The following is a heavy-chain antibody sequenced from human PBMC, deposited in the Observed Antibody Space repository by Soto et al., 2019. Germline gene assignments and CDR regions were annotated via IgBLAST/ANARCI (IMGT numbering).Heavy chain of an antibody. D-gene: IGHD6-19*01. CDR1: GFIVSSSY. CDR2: IYSGGGT. V-gene: IGHV3-66*01. Sequence: GGSLRLSCAASGFIVSSSYTTWVRQAPGRGLEWVSFIYSGGGTCYADPVKGRSTISRDNSKNTVYLQMNNLRAEDTAVYYCASRGGVAGTSKTFWLDPWGQGTLVTVS. J-gene: IGHJ5*02. CDR3: ASRGGVAGTSKTFWLDP.